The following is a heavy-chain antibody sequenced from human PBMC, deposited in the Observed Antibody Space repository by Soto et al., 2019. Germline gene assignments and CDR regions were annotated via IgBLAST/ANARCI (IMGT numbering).Heavy chain of an antibody. CDR2: IYYTGST. CDR1: GGSISSYY. J-gene: IGHJ4*02. CDR3: ARETHSSGYYSIDY. Sequence: PSETLSLTCNVSGGSISSYYWNWIRQPPGKGLEWIGYIYYTGSTNYNPSLESRVIISVDTSKNQFSLKLSSVTAADTAVYYCARETHSSGYYSIDYWGQGTLVTVSS. D-gene: IGHD3-22*01. V-gene: IGHV4-59*01.